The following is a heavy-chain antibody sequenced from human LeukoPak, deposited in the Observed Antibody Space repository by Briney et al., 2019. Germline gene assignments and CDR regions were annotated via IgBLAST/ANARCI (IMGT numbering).Heavy chain of an antibody. CDR2: INPSGGST. CDR3: ARDSGMVLGTVDY. J-gene: IGHJ4*02. CDR1: GYTFTSYY. D-gene: IGHD3-10*01. Sequence: VASVKVSCKSSGYTFTSYYMYWVRQAPGQGLEWMGIINPSGGSTSYAQKFQGRVTMTRDTSTSTVYMELSSLRSEDTAVYYCARDSGMVLGTVDYLGQGTLVTVSS. V-gene: IGHV1-46*01.